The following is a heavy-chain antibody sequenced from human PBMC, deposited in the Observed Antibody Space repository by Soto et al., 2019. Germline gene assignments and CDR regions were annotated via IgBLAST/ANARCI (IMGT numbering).Heavy chain of an antibody. CDR1: GGTLSDYA. J-gene: IGHJ4*02. D-gene: IGHD1-26*01. V-gene: IGHV1-69*01. CDR2: ISPTFGKA. Sequence: QVQLVQSGAEVKKPGSSVKVSCKAFGGTLSDYAINWVRQAPGQGLEWMGDISPTFGKANYAKKFQGKVTITGDESSSTAYMELSSLTSEDTALYYCVREVRAHTPGFANWGQGTLVTVSS. CDR3: VREVRAHTPGFAN.